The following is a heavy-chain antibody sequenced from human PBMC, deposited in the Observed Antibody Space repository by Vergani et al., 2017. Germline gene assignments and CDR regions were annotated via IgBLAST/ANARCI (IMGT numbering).Heavy chain of an antibody. Sequence: EVQLVESGGGLVQPGGSLRLSCAASGFTFSSYSMNWVRQAPGKGLEWVSYISSSSTIYYADSVKGRFTISRDNAKNSLYLQMNSLRDEDTAVYYCARATRITIFGVVADAFDIWGQGTMVTVSS. D-gene: IGHD3-3*01. CDR3: ARATRITIFGVVADAFDI. CDR1: GFTFSSYS. V-gene: IGHV3-48*02. J-gene: IGHJ3*02. CDR2: ISSSSTI.